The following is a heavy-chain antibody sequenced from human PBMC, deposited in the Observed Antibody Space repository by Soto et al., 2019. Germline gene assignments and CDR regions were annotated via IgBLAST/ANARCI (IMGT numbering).Heavy chain of an antibody. CDR1: GFTFSSYS. D-gene: IGHD6-6*01. CDR3: GRQEYSSSSYGMDV. CDR2: ISSSSSTI. V-gene: IGHV3-48*02. Sequence: EVQLVESGGGLVQPGGSLRLSCAASGFTFSSYSMNWVRQAPGKGLEWVSYISSSSSTIYYAGSAKGRFNISRDNVKNSLYLQMNSLRDEDTAVYYCGRQEYSSSSYGMDVWGQGTTVTVSS. J-gene: IGHJ6*02.